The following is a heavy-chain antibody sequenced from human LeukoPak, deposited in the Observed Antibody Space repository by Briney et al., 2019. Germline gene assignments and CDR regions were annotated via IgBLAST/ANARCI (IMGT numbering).Heavy chain of an antibody. D-gene: IGHD2-15*01. CDR1: GYTFTDYY. CDR3: ARDLCHGGSCFHFDS. Sequence: VGSVTESCKTSGYTFTDYYVHWVRQAPGQGLEWLAWINPDSGATNFAQRFQGRVTMTRDTSVNTVHMDLNRLRSDDTAVYYCARDLCHGGSCFHFDSWGQGTLVTVSS. CDR2: INPDSGAT. J-gene: IGHJ4*02. V-gene: IGHV1-2*02.